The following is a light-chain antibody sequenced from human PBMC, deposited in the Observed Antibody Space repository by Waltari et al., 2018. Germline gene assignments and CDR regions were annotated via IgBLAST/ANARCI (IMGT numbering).Light chain of an antibody. J-gene: IGLJ1*01. Sequence: FMLTQPHSVSESPGRTITISCTRSSGNIASNFVQWFHQRPGSAPTTVIYEDNQRPSWVPDRFSGSIDSASNSASLTISVLNTADEADYYCQSYDSSNYNYVFGTGTKVTVL. V-gene: IGLV6-57*03. CDR1: SGNIASNF. CDR2: EDN. CDR3: QSYDSSNYNYV.